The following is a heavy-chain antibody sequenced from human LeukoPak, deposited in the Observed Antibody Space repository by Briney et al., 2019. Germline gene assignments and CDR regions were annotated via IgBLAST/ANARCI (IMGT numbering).Heavy chain of an antibody. Sequence: ASVKVSCKTSGYTFTGYYLHWVRQAPGQGLEWMGWIRPNSGGTKNAQKFQGRVTMTRDTSISTAYMELNRLTSDDTAVYYCATNRLYGMDVWGQGTTVTVSS. J-gene: IGHJ6*02. V-gene: IGHV1-2*02. D-gene: IGHD3-16*01. CDR1: GYTFTGYY. CDR3: ATNRLYGMDV. CDR2: IRPNSGGT.